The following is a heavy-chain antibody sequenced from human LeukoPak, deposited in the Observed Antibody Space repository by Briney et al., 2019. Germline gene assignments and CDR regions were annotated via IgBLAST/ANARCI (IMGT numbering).Heavy chain of an antibody. CDR3: ARGGMVRGVTRWFDP. D-gene: IGHD3-10*01. CDR1: GGSFSGYY. CDR2: INHSGST. J-gene: IGHJ5*02. V-gene: IGHV4-34*01. Sequence: PSETLSPTCAVYGGSFSGYYWSWIRQPPGKGLEWIGEINHSGSTNYNPSLKSRVTISVDTSKNQFSLKLSSVTAADTAVYYCARGGMVRGVTRWFDPWGQGTLVTVSS.